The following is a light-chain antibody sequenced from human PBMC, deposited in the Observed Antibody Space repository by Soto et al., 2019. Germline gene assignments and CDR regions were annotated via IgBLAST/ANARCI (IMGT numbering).Light chain of an antibody. CDR1: QGISNY. CDR3: QKYNRAPLT. Sequence: DIQMTQSPSSLSASVGDRVTITFRASQGISNYLAWYHQKPGKVPKLLIYAPSTLQPGVPSRFSGSGSGTDFTLTISSLQPEDVATYYCQKYNRAPLTFGGGTKVEIK. CDR2: APS. J-gene: IGKJ4*01. V-gene: IGKV1-27*01.